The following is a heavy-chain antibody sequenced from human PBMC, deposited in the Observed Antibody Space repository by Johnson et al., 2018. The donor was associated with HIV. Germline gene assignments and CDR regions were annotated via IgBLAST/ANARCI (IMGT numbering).Heavy chain of an antibody. CDR3: ASCGGDCRDAFDI. D-gene: IGHD2-21*02. CDR1: GFTFSSYA. Sequence: QEQLVESGGGVVQPGRSLRLSCAASGFTFSSYAMHWVRQAPGQGLEWVAVISYDGSNKYYADSVKVRFTISRDNSKNPLYLQMNSLRAEDTAVYYCASCGGDCRDAFDIWGQGTMVTVSS. CDR2: ISYDGSNK. V-gene: IGHV3-30-3*01. J-gene: IGHJ3*02.